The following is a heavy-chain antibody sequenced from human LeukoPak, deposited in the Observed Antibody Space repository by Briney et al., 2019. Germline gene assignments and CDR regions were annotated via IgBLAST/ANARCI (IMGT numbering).Heavy chain of an antibody. CDR3: ASRGGSA. V-gene: IGHV4-34*01. CDR1: GGSFSGYY. Sequence: SETLSLTCAVYGGSFSGYYRSWIRQPPGKGLEWIGEINHSGSTNYNPSLKSRVTISVDTSKNQFSLKLSSVTAADTAVYYCASRGGSAWGQGTLVTVPS. J-gene: IGHJ5*02. D-gene: IGHD3-16*01. CDR2: INHSGST.